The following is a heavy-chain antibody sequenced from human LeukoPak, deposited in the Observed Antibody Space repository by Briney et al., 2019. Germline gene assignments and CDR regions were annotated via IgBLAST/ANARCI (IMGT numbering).Heavy chain of an antibody. CDR2: INHSGST. J-gene: IGHJ5*02. CDR3: ARVRGIDWFDP. CDR1: IGSFSGYY. D-gene: IGHD3-10*01. V-gene: IGHV4-34*01. Sequence: SETLSLTCAVYIGSFSGYYWSWIRQTPGKGLEWIGEINHSGSTYYNPSLESRVTISVDPSKNQFSLKLSSVTAADTAVYYCARVRGIDWFDPWGQGTLVTVSS.